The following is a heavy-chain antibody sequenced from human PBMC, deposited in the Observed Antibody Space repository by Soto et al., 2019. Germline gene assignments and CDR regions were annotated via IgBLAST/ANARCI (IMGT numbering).Heavy chain of an antibody. CDR2: ISYDGSNK. J-gene: IGHJ4*02. D-gene: IGHD3-9*01. CDR3: AKDLSHLYYFDY. V-gene: IGHV3-30*18. CDR1: GFTFSSYG. Sequence: QVQLVESGGGVVQPGRSLRLSCAASGFTFSSYGMHWVRQAPGKGLEWVAVISYDGSNKYYADSVKGRFTISRDNSKNTLYLQKNSLRAEDTAVYYCAKDLSHLYYFDYWGQGTLATVSS.